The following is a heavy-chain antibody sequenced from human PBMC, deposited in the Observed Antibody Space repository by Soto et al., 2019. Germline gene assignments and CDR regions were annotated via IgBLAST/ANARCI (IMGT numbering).Heavy chain of an antibody. CDR2: ISYDGSNK. J-gene: IGHJ5*02. D-gene: IGHD3-16*01. CDR3: GKDQGGGTVSNWFDP. V-gene: IGHV3-30*18. Sequence: QVQLVESGGGVVQPGRSLRLSCAASGFTFSSYGMHWVRQAPGKGLEWVAVISYDGSNKYYADSVKGRFTISRDNSKNTLYLQRTSLRAEDRAVYYCGKDQGGGTVSNWFDPWGQGTLVTVSS. CDR1: GFTFSSYG.